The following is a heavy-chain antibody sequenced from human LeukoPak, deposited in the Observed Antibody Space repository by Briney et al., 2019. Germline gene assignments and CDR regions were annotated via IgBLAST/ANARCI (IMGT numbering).Heavy chain of an antibody. V-gene: IGHV4-39*07. Sequence: SETLSLTCTVSGGSISSTSYYWGWIRQPPGKGLEWIGTIYYSGSTYYNPSLKSRVTISVDTSKNQFSLKLSSVTAADTAVYYCARVDYGDLWFDPWGQGTLVTVSS. CDR1: GGSISSTSYY. CDR3: ARVDYGDLWFDP. D-gene: IGHD4-17*01. CDR2: IYYSGST. J-gene: IGHJ5*02.